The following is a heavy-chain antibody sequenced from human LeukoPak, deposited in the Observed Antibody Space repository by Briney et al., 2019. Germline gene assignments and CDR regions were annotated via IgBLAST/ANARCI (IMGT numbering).Heavy chain of an antibody. J-gene: IGHJ4*02. Sequence: PSETLSLTCTVSGSSIRSYYWSWIRQPPGKGLEWIGYIYHSGSTNNNPSLKNRLTMSLDTSKNQFSLKLSSVTAADTAVYYCARASLARAVMFFDYWGQGTLVTVSS. V-gene: IGHV4-59*01. D-gene: IGHD3-10*01. CDR1: GSSIRSYY. CDR3: ARASLARAVMFFDY. CDR2: IYHSGST.